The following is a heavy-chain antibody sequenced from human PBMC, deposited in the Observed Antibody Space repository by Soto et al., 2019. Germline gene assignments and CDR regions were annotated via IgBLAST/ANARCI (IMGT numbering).Heavy chain of an antibody. V-gene: IGHV3-11*01. CDR2: ISSSGSTI. Sequence: GGSLRLSCAASGFTFSDYYMSWIRQAPGKGLEWVSYISSSGSTIYYADSVKGRFTISRDNAKNSLYLQMNSLRAEDTAVYYCARVHNYYYYYMDVWGKGTTVTVSS. CDR1: GFTFSDYY. CDR3: ARVHNYYYYYMDV. J-gene: IGHJ6*03.